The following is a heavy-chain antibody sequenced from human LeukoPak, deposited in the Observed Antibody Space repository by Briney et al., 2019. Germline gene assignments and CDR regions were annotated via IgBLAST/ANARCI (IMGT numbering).Heavy chain of an antibody. CDR2: IYHSGST. CDR3: ARLMIVVVTFDY. J-gene: IGHJ4*02. Sequence: SETLSLTCTVSGGSISSSSYYWGWIRQAPGKGLEWIATIYHSGSTYYNPSLKSRVTISVGTSKNQFSLKLSSVTAADTAVYYCARLMIVVVTFDYWGQGTLVTVSS. V-gene: IGHV4-39*01. CDR1: GGSISSSSYY. D-gene: IGHD3-22*01.